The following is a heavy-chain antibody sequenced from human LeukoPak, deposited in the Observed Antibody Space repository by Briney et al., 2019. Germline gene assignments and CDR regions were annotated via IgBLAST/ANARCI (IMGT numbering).Heavy chain of an antibody. J-gene: IGHJ3*02. D-gene: IGHD3-22*01. Sequence: PSETLSLTCTVSRGSISSYYWSWIRQPAGRGLEWIGRIYTSGSTNYNPSLKSRVTMSIDTSKNQFSLKLSSVTAADTAVYYCARGPNSSGYYYRAFDIWGQGTMVTVSS. CDR3: ARGPNSSGYYYRAFDI. V-gene: IGHV4-4*07. CDR1: RGSISSYY. CDR2: IYTSGST.